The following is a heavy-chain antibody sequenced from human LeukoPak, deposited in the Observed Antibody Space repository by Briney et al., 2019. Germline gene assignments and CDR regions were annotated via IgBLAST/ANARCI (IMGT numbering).Heavy chain of an antibody. CDR1: GFTFSSYE. J-gene: IGHJ4*02. Sequence: PGGSLRLSCAASGFTFSSYEMNWVRQAPGKGLEWVSYISSSGSTIYYADSVKGRFTISRDNAKNSLYLQMNSLRAEDTAVYYCARVGAPYSSSWDFGYWGQGTLVTVSS. D-gene: IGHD6-13*01. CDR2: ISSSGSTI. V-gene: IGHV3-48*03. CDR3: ARVGAPYSSSWDFGY.